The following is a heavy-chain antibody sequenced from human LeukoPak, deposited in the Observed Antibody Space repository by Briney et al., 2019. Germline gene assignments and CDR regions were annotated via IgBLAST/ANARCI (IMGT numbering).Heavy chain of an antibody. J-gene: IGHJ6*03. D-gene: IGHD6-6*01. CDR3: ARDGDLHSSSSGNGYYYYYMDV. CDR2: INPSGGST. V-gene: IGHV1-46*01. CDR1: GYTFTSYY. Sequence: ASVKVSCKASGYTFTSYYMHWVRQAPGQGLEWMGIINPSGGSTSYAQKFQGRVTMTRDTSTSTVYMELSSLRSEDTAVYYCARDGDLHSSSSGNGYYYYYMDVWGKGTTVTVSS.